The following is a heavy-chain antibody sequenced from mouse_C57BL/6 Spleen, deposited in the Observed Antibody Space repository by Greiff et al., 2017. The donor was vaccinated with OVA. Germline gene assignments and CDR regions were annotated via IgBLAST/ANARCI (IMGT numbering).Heavy chain of an antibody. CDR3: ARRGETGYYFDY. Sequence: EVQVVESGGDLVKPGGSLKLSCAASGFTFSSYGMSWVRQTPDKRLEWVATISSGGSYTYYPDSVKGRFTISRDNAKNTLYLQMSSLKSEDTAMYYCARRGETGYYFDYWGQGTTLTVSS. CDR2: ISSGGSYT. CDR1: GFTFSSYG. J-gene: IGHJ2*01. V-gene: IGHV5-6*01.